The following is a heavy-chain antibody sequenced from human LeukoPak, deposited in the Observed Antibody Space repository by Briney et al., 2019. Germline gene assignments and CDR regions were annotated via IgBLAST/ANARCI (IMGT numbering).Heavy chain of an antibody. CDR1: GFTFDDYT. J-gene: IGHJ4*02. CDR3: AKGWIAAPDY. Sequence: GSLRLSCAASGFTFDDYTMHWVRQAPGKGLEWVSLISWDGGSTYYADSVKGRFTISRDNSKNSLYLQMNSLRTEDTALYYCAKGWIAAPDYWGQGTLVTVSS. CDR2: ISWDGGST. V-gene: IGHV3-43*01. D-gene: IGHD6-13*01.